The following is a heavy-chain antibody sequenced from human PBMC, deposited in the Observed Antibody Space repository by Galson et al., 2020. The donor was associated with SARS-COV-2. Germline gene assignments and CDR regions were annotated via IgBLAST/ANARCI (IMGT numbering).Heavy chain of an antibody. Sequence: GESLKISCAASGFTFSDYGMHWVRQAPGKGLEWAAVISYDGSSKYYADSVKGRFTISRDNSKNTVDLQMNRLRVEDTAVYFCAKDRAIVVVYGDAFDIWGQGAKVTVSS. CDR2: ISYDGSSK. V-gene: IGHV3-30*18. CDR1: GFTFSDYG. J-gene: IGHJ3*02. D-gene: IGHD3-22*01. CDR3: AKDRAIVVVYGDAFDI.